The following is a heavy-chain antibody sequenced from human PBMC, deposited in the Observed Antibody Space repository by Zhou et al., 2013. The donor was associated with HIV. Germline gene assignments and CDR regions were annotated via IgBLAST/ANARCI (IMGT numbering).Heavy chain of an antibody. J-gene: IGHJ4*02. D-gene: IGHD3-22*01. CDR3: ARGEGSYDSSGYYY. CDR1: GGSFSSYS. CDR2: IIPIFGTA. Sequence: QVHLVQSGAEVKKPGTSVKVSCKASGGSFSSYSISWVRQAPGQGLEWMGGIIPIFGTANYAQKFQGRVTITTDESTSTAYMELSSLRSEDTAVYFCARGEGSYDSSGYYYWGQGTLVTVSS. V-gene: IGHV1-69*05.